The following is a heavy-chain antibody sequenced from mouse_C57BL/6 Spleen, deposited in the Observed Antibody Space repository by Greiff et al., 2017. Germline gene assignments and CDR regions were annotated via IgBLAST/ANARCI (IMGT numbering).Heavy chain of an antibody. D-gene: IGHD1-1*01. CDR3: VRHPYYYGDYYAMDY. CDR1: GFSFNTYA. Sequence: EVQLVESGGGLVQPKGSLKLSCAASGFSFNTYAMNWVRQAPGKGLEWVARIRSKSNNYATYYADSVKDRFTISRDDSESMLYLQMNNLKTEDTAMYYCVRHPYYYGDYYAMDYWGQGTSVTVSS. V-gene: IGHV10-1*01. CDR2: IRSKSNNYAT. J-gene: IGHJ4*01.